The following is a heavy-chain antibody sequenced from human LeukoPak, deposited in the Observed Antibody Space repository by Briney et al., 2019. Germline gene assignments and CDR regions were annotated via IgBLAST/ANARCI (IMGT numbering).Heavy chain of an antibody. V-gene: IGHV1-18*01. CDR2: ISAYNGNT. CDR1: GYTFTSYG. CDR3: ACSSWYPYYFDY. J-gene: IGHJ4*02. Sequence: ASVKVSCKASGYTFTSYGISWVRQAPGQGLEWMGWISAYNGNTNYAQKLQGRVTMTTDTSTSTGYMELRRLRSDDTAVYSCACSSWYPYYFDYWGQGTLVTVSS. D-gene: IGHD6-13*01.